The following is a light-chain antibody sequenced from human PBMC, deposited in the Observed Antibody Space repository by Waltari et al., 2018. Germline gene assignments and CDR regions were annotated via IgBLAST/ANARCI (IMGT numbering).Light chain of an antibody. CDR1: NIESKS. Sequence: SYVLTQPPSVSVAPGQTARISCGGNNIESKSVHWYQQKPGQAPVLVVYEGSDRPSGIPERFAGSNSGNTATRTSSRVEAGDEADYYCQVWDSNSDHLYVFGTGTEVTVL. J-gene: IGLJ1*01. CDR2: EGS. V-gene: IGLV3-21*02. CDR3: QVWDSNSDHLYV.